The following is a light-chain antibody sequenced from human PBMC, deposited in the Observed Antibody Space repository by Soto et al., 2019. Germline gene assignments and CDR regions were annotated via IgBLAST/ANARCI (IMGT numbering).Light chain of an antibody. CDR2: GAS. CDR1: QSVSSSY. J-gene: IGKJ1*01. V-gene: IGKV3-20*01. Sequence: EIVLTQSPGTLSLSPGERATLSCRASQSVSSSYLAWYQLKPGQAPRLLIYGASSRANGIPDRFSGSGSGTDFTLTISRLEPEDFAVYYCQQYGSSPWTFGQGTKVEIK. CDR3: QQYGSSPWT.